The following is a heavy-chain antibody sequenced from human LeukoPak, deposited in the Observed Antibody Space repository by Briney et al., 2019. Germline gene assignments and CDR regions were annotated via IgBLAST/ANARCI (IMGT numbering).Heavy chain of an antibody. CDR3: AELGITMIGGV. Sequence: PGGSLRLSCTASGFTFSSSWMHWVRQAPGKGLMWVSRINSDGSSTIYADSVRGRFTISRDNAKNSLYLQMNSLRAEDTAVYYCAELGITMIGGVWGKGTTVTISS. V-gene: IGHV3-74*01. CDR1: GFTFSSSW. D-gene: IGHD3-10*02. CDR2: INSDGSST. J-gene: IGHJ6*04.